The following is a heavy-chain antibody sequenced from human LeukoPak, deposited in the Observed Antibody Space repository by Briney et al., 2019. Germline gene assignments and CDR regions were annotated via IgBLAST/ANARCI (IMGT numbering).Heavy chain of an antibody. CDR1: GYTFTGYY. J-gene: IGHJ6*02. V-gene: IGHV1-2*02. CDR3: ARDGSPGYCSSTSCKQYYYYGMDV. CDR2: INPNSGGT. Sequence: GASVKVSCKASGYTFTGYYMHWVRQAPGQGLEWMGWINPNSGGTNYAQKFQGRVTMTRDTSTSTVYMELSSLRSEDTAVYYCARDGSPGYCSSTSCKQYYYYGMDVWGQGTTVTVSS. D-gene: IGHD2-2*01.